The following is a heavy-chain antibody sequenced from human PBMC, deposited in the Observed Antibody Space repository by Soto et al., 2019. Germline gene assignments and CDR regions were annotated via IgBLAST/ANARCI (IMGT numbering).Heavy chain of an antibody. CDR3: AREVTIDCSGGSCYSPYYDY. V-gene: IGHV1-69*13. D-gene: IGHD2-15*01. CDR2: IIPIFGTA. Sequence: ASVKVSCKASGGTFSSYAISWVRQAPGQGLEWMGGIIPIFGTANYAQKFQGRVTITADESTSTAYMELSSLRSEDTAVYYCAREVTIDCSGGSCYSPYYDYRGQGTLVTVSS. J-gene: IGHJ4*02. CDR1: GGTFSSYA.